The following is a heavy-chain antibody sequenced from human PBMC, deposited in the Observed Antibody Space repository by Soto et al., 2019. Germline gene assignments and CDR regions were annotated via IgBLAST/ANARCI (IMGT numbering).Heavy chain of an antibody. J-gene: IGHJ6*03. CDR2: IYSGGST. D-gene: IGHD3-3*01. V-gene: IGHV3-66*01. CDR3: ARGITIFGVVIDYMDV. CDR1: GFTVSRNY. Sequence: PGGSLRLSCAASGFTVSRNYMSWVRQAPGKGLEWVSVIYSGGSTYYADSVKGRLTISRDNSKNTLYLQMNSLRAEDTAVYYCARGITIFGVVIDYMDVWGKGTTVTVSS.